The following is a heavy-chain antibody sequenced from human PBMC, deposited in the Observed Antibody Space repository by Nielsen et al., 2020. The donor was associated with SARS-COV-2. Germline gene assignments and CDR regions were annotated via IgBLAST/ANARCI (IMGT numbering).Heavy chain of an antibody. CDR1: GFTFSGSA. D-gene: IGHD3-3*01. J-gene: IGHJ6*02. CDR3: ARVLVFSRFLEWFPASYGMDV. V-gene: IGHV3-73*01. Sequence: GESLKISCAASGFTFSGSAMHWVRQASGKGLEWVGRIRSKANSYATAYAASVKGRFTISRDDSKNTAYLQMNSLKTEDTAVYYCARVLVFSRFLEWFPASYGMDVWGQGTTVTVSS. CDR2: IRSKANSYAT.